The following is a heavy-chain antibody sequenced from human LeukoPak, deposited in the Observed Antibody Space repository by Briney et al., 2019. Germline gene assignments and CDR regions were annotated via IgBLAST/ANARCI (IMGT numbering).Heavy chain of an antibody. CDR3: ARGDYVWGTYHYPFDY. J-gene: IGHJ4*02. CDR1: GYTFTGFY. CDR2: INPNSGGT. D-gene: IGHD3-16*02. V-gene: IGHV1-2*02. Sequence: GASVKVSCEASGYTFTGFYIHWVRQAPGQGLEWMGWINPNSGGTNYAQKFQSRVTMTRDTSISTAYMELSSLRSDDTAVYYCARGDYVWGTYHYPFDYWGQGTLVTVSS.